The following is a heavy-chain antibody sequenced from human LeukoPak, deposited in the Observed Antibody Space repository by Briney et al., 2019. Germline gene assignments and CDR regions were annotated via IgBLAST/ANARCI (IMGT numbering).Heavy chain of an antibody. CDR3: ARGRSSSWTFYYYYYMDV. J-gene: IGHJ6*03. CDR2: INHSGNT. D-gene: IGHD6-13*01. Sequence: PSETLSLTCAVYGGSFSGYYWSWIRQPPGKGLEWIGEINHSGNTNYNPSLKSRVTISVDTSKNQFSLKLSSVTAADTAVYYCARGRSSSWTFYYYYYMDVWGKGTTVTVSS. CDR1: GGSFSGYY. V-gene: IGHV4-34*01.